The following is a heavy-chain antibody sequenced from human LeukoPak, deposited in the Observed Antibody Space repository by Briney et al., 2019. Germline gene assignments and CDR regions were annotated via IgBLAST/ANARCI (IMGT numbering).Heavy chain of an antibody. Sequence: PSETLSLTCTVSGGSISAYYWSWIRQPPGKGLEWIGYIYYTETTNYNPSLKSRVTISEDTSKNQFSLRPTSVTAADTAVYYCARSNGFSSTLDYWGQGTLVTVSS. CDR2: IYYTETT. J-gene: IGHJ4*02. D-gene: IGHD6-19*01. CDR1: GGSISAYY. CDR3: ARSNGFSSTLDY. V-gene: IGHV4-59*08.